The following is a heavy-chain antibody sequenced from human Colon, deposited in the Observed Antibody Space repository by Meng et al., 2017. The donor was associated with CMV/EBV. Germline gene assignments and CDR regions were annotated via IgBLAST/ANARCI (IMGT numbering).Heavy chain of an antibody. CDR3: ARWRELQGGAYYFDY. V-gene: IGHV3-21*01. J-gene: IGHJ4*02. CDR2: ISTRPST. Sequence: EVQLVESGXXXXXPXXVXXLCCAASGFTFSRYSMSWVRQAPGKGPEWVSSISTRPSTDYADSVKGRFTVSRDNAKNSLYLQMNSLRAEDTAVYYCARWRELQGGAYYFDYWGQGTLVTVSS. CDR1: GFTFSRYS. D-gene: IGHD2-15*01.